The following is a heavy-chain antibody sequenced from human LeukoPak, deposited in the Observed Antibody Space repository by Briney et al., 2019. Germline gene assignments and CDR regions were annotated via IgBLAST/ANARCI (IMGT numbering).Heavy chain of an antibody. V-gene: IGHV1-69*06. J-gene: IGHJ6*03. CDR2: IIPIFGTA. D-gene: IGHD2-21*02. CDR1: GGTFSSYA. CDR3: ARTQDVTYFYYYMDV. Sequence: ASVKVSCKASGGTFSSYAISWVRQAPGQGLEWMGGIIPIFGTANYAQKFQGRVTITADKSTSTAYMELSSLRSEDTAVYYCARTQDVTYFYYYMDVWGTGTTVTVSS.